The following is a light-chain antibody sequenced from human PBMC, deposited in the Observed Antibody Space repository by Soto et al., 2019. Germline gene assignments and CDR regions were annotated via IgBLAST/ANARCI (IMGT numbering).Light chain of an antibody. Sequence: DIQMTQSPSSLSASVGDRVTITCRASRGINSYLAWYQQKPGKVPKLLIYAASTLQSGVPSRFSGSGSGTDFTLTISSLQPEDVATYYCQRYNSAPPFTFGPGTKVDI. CDR3: QRYNSAPPFT. J-gene: IGKJ3*01. CDR2: AAS. CDR1: RGINSY. V-gene: IGKV1-27*01.